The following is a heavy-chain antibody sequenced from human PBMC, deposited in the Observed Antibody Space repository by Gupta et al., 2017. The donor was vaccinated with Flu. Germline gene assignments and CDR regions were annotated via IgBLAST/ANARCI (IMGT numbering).Heavy chain of an antibody. Sequence: QVQLVQSGAEVKKPGSSVKVSCKASGGTFSSSTFNWLRRAPGQGLEWRGDILPVLGSTNYAQRFRGRVTISADESTSTVYMELSSLRFDDTADFYCARDEPCGGDCYYLDIWGQGTPVTVSS. J-gene: IGHJ4*02. CDR2: ILPVLGST. CDR3: ARDEPCGGDCYYLDI. V-gene: IGHV1-69*01. D-gene: IGHD2-21*02. CDR1: GGTFSSST.